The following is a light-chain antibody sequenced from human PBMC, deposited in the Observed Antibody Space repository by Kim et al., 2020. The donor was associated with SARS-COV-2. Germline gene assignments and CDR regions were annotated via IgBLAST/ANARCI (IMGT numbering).Light chain of an antibody. CDR2: GAS. Sequence: VCPGEKATLSCRASLSVSSNLAWYQQKPRQAPRLLIYGASTRATGIPARFSGSGSGTEFTLTISSLQSEDFAVYYCQQNNNWPRTFGQGTKVDIK. CDR3: QQNNNWPRT. CDR1: LSVSSN. J-gene: IGKJ1*01. V-gene: IGKV3-15*01.